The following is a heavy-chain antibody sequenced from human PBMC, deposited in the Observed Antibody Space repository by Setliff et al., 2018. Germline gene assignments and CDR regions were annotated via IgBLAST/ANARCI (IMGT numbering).Heavy chain of an antibody. CDR3: ARDLGGIWKTYFDY. CDR1: GYPLTAYY. V-gene: IGHV1-2*02. D-gene: IGHD1-1*01. J-gene: IGHJ4*02. Sequence: ASVKVSCKASGYPLTAYYIHWVRQAPGQGLEWMGWISPHTGVINYAQKFQGRVTMTRDTSISTAYMELSRLRSDDTAVYYCARDLGGIWKTYFDYWGQGTLVTVSS. CDR2: ISPHTGVI.